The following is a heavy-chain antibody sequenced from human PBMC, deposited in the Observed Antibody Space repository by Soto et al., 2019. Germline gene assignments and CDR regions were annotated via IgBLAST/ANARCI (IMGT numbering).Heavy chain of an antibody. J-gene: IGHJ6*02. CDR3: ASVVVVPAAMQYYYYYYGMDV. CDR1: GFTFSSYS. D-gene: IGHD2-2*01. CDR2: ISSSSSTI. Sequence: EVQLVESGGGLVQPGGSLRLSCAASGFTFSSYSMNWVRQAPGKGLEWVSYISSSSSTIYYADSVKGRFTISRDNAKNSLYLQMNSLRAEDTAVYYCASVVVVPAAMQYYYYYYGMDVWGQGTTVTVSS. V-gene: IGHV3-48*01.